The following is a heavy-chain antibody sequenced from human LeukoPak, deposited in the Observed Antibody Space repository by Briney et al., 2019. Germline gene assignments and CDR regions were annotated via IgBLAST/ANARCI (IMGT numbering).Heavy chain of an antibody. CDR3: ARQLYYYYYMDV. CDR2: MNPNSGNT. J-gene: IGHJ6*03. V-gene: IGHV1-8*01. D-gene: IGHD2-2*01. CDR1: GYTFISYD. Sequence: GASVTVSCKASGYTFISYDINWVRQAAGQGLEWMGWMNPNSGNTGYAQKFQGRVTMTRNTSISTAYMELSSLRSEDMAVYYCARQLYYYYYMDVWGKGTTVTVSS.